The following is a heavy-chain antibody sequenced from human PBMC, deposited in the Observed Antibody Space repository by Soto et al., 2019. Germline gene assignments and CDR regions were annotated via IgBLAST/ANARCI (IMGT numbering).Heavy chain of an antibody. Sequence: QVQLQQSGPGLVKPSETLSLTCTVSSGPSRSHNWGWIRQPPGGGLEWIGYIYSTGDTSYNPSLSSRVTISADTSTNHISLTLRSVTAADTAVYYCVRQGIGDLHGLVDVWGQGTRVSVSS. CDR3: VRQGIGDLHGLVDV. CDR2: IYSTGDT. J-gene: IGHJ6*02. V-gene: IGHV4-59*08. CDR1: SGPSRSHN. D-gene: IGHD3-10*01.